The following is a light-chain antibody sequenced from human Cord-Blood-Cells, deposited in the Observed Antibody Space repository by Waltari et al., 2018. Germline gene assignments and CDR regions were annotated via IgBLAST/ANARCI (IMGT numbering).Light chain of an antibody. J-gene: IGKJ4*01. CDR1: QSVSSY. CDR2: DAS. CDR3: QQRSNWPPFT. Sequence: EIVLTQSPATLSLSPGERATLSCRASQSVSSYLAWYQQKPGQAPRLLIYDASNGATGIPARCSGSGSGTDFTRTISSLEPEDFAVYYCQQRSNWPPFTFGGGTKVEIK. V-gene: IGKV3-11*01.